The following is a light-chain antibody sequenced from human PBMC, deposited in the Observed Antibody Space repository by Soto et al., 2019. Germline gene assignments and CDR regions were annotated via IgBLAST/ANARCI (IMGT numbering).Light chain of an antibody. V-gene: IGKV1-6*01. CDR1: QGIRND. Sequence: AIQMTQSSSSLSASVGDRVTITCRAIQGIRNDLGWYQQKPGKAPKLLIYAASSLQSGVPSRFSGSGSGTDFTLTISSLQPEDFATYYCLQDHNYPPTFGGGTKVEIK. J-gene: IGKJ4*01. CDR2: AAS. CDR3: LQDHNYPPT.